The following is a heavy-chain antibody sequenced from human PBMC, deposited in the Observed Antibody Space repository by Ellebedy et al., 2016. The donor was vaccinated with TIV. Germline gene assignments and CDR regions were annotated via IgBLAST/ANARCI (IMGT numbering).Heavy chain of an antibody. CDR2: ISSSSTI. J-gene: IGHJ4*02. CDR1: GFTFSSYS. V-gene: IGHV3-48*01. Sequence: GGSLRLXXAASGFTFSSYSMNWVRQAPGKGLEWVSYISSSSTIYYADSVKGRFTISRDNSKNTLYLQMNSLRPEDTAVYYCARDGDYWGQGTLVTVSS. CDR3: ARDGDY.